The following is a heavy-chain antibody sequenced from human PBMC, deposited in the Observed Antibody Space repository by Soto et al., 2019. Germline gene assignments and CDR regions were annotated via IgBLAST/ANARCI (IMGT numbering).Heavy chain of an antibody. Sequence: PGGSLRLSCAASGFTFTSYTMNWVRQAPGKGLEWVSSISSSSDYIYYADSMKGRVTISRDNAKNSLLLDMNSLTGEDPAVDYYARARVDATGLLEYWGQGALVTVYS. CDR1: GFTFTSYT. D-gene: IGHD2-15*01. CDR3: ARARVDATGLLEY. J-gene: IGHJ4*02. V-gene: IGHV3-21*04. CDR2: ISSSSDYI.